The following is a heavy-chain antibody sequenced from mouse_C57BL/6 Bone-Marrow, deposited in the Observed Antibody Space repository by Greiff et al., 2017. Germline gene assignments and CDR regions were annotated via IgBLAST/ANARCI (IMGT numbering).Heavy chain of an antibody. CDR3: AREEGQLRPFFAY. V-gene: IGHV3-6*01. J-gene: IGHJ3*01. Sequence: EVHLVESGPGLVKPSQSLSLTCSVTGYSITSGYYWNWIRQFPGNKLEWMGYISYDGSNNYNPSLKNRISITRDTSKNQFFLKLNSVTTEDTATYYCAREEGQLRPFFAYWGQGTLVTVSA. D-gene: IGHD3-2*02. CDR2: ISYDGSN. CDR1: GYSITSGYY.